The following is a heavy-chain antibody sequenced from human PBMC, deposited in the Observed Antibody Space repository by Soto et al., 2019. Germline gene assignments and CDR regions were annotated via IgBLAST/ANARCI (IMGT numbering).Heavy chain of an antibody. Sequence: ASVKVSCKAYRFTFTGYYINSVRQSSGRRRERLGWIKPNSGGGNYAQKLPGRVTMTRGTSISTAYMELSRLRSDDTAVYYCARVGYSSGWFPPGIAMDVWGQGTTVTVSS. CDR2: IKPNSGGG. CDR3: ARVGYSSGWFPPGIAMDV. V-gene: IGHV1-2*02. D-gene: IGHD6-19*01. CDR1: RFTFTGYY. J-gene: IGHJ6*01.